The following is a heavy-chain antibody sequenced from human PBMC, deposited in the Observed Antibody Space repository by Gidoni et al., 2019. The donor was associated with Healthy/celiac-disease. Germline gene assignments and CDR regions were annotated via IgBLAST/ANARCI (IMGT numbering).Heavy chain of an antibody. CDR2: IYSGSST. CDR3: ARAPHITIFGVEYFDY. V-gene: IGHV3-53*01. J-gene: IGHJ4*02. CDR1: GFTVSSNY. D-gene: IGHD3-3*01. Sequence: EVQLVESGGGLIQPGGSLRLSCAVSGFTVSSNYMSWVRQAPGKGLEWVSVIYSGSSTYYADSVKGRFTITRDNSKNTLYLQMNSLRAEDTAVYYCARAPHITIFGVEYFDYWGQGTLVTVSS.